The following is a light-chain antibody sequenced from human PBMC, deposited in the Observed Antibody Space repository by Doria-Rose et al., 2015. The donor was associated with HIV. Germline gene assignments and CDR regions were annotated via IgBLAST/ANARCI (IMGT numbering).Light chain of an antibody. CDR2: ATS. J-gene: IGKJ1*01. V-gene: IGKV1-39*01. CDR1: QNIHLF. Sequence: TQSPSSLSASVGDRVTITCRASQNIHLFLNWYQQRPGRVPKVLIYATSTLQSGFPSRFSGSGSGTDFTLTISSVQPEDFATYYCQQSFSTPRTFGPGTKVEMK. CDR3: QQSFSTPRT.